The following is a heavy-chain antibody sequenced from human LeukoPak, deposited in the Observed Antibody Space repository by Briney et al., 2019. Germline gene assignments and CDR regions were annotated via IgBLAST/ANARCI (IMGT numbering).Heavy chain of an antibody. Sequence: GRSLRLSCAASGFTFSSYAMHWVRQAPGKGLEWVAVISYDGSNKYYADSVKGRFTISRDNSKNTVYLQMNSLRPEDTAVYYCARGGPLGDTNRFDHWGQGTLVSVSS. D-gene: IGHD2-8*01. V-gene: IGHV3-30*04. CDR1: GFTFSSYA. CDR3: ARGGPLGDTNRFDH. J-gene: IGHJ4*02. CDR2: ISYDGSNK.